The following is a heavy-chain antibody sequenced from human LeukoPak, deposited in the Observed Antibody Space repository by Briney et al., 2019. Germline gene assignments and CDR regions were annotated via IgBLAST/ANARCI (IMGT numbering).Heavy chain of an antibody. CDR3: ARDVWSGYYTYFDY. CDR1: GGSISSYY. Sequence: PSETLSLTCTVSGGSISSYYWSWIRQPPGKGLEWIGYIYYSGSTNYNPSLKSRVTISVDTSKNQFSLKLSSVTAADTAVYYCARDVWSGYYTYFDYWGQGTLVTVSS. J-gene: IGHJ4*02. D-gene: IGHD3-3*01. V-gene: IGHV4-59*01. CDR2: IYYSGST.